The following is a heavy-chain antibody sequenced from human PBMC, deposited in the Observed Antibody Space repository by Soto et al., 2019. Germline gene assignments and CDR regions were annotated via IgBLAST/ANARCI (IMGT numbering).Heavy chain of an antibody. Sequence: SETLSLTCTVSGASITTYYWSWIRQPPGKGLEWIGFIHYSGSTNYNPSLKSRVTMSVDTSKNQFSLKLTSVNAADTAVYYCTRGGDAYKNGHWGQGTLVTVSS. D-gene: IGHD2-21*01. CDR3: TRGGDAYKNGH. CDR2: IHYSGST. CDR1: GASITTYY. J-gene: IGHJ4*02. V-gene: IGHV4-59*01.